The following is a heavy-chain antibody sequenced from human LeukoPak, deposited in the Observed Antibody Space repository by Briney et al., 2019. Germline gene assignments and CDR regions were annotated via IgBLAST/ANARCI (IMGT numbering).Heavy chain of an antibody. V-gene: IGHV3-48*03. CDR1: GFTFSSNF. D-gene: IGHD6-13*01. Sequence: GGSLRLSCGASGFTFSSNFMSWVRQAPGKGLEWISHISNTGDIIHYADSVEGRFTISRDNAKNSLYLQMNSLRAEDTAVYYCAKDATAVVGTVYMDVWGTGTTVTISS. CDR3: AKDATAVVGTVYMDV. CDR2: ISNTGDII. J-gene: IGHJ6*03.